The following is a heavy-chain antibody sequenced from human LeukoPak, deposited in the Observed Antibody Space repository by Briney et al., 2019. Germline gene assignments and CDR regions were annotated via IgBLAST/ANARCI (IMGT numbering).Heavy chain of an antibody. CDR3: ARTNIVVVPAALPGLSPKYYYYMDV. J-gene: IGHJ6*03. CDR2: ISSSSSTI. CDR1: GFTFSSYS. Sequence: GGSLRLSCAASGFTFSSYSMNWVRQAPGKGLEWVSYISSSSSTIYYADSVKGRFTISRDNAKNSLYLQMNSLRAEDTAVYYCARTNIVVVPAALPGLSPKYYYYMDVWGKGTTVTVSS. V-gene: IGHV3-48*04. D-gene: IGHD2-2*01.